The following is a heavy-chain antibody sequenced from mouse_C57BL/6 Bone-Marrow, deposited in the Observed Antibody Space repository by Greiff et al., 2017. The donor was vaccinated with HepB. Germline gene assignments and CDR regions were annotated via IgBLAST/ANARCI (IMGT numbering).Heavy chain of an antibody. CDR2: IDPENGDT. J-gene: IGHJ2*01. V-gene: IGHV14-4*01. CDR3: TTFYDYYFDY. CDR1: GFNIKDDY. Sequence: VQLQQSGAELVRPGASVKLSCTASGFNIKDDYMHWVKQRPEQGLEWLGWIDPENGDTEYASKFQGKATIPADTSSNTAYLQLSSLTSDDTAVYYCTTFYDYYFDYWGQGTTLTVSS. D-gene: IGHD2-4*01.